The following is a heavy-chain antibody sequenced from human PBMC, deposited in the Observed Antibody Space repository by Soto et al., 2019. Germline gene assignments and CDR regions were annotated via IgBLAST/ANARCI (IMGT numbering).Heavy chain of an antibody. CDR1: GFTFSNAW. J-gene: IGHJ6*02. V-gene: IGHV3-15*01. Sequence: PGGPLRLSCAASGFTFSNAWMSWVRQAPGKGLEWVGRIKSKTDGGTTDYAAPVKGRFTISRDDSKNTLYLQMNSLKTEDTAVYYCTTDRYCSGGSCRAAYYYYYYGMDVWGQGTTVTVSS. D-gene: IGHD2-15*01. CDR2: IKSKTDGGTT. CDR3: TTDRYCSGGSCRAAYYYYYYGMDV.